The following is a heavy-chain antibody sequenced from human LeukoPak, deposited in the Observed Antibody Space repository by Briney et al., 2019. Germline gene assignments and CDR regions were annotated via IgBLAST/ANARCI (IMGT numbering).Heavy chain of an antibody. V-gene: IGHV1-2*02. CDR1: GYTFSDYY. J-gene: IGHJ4*02. Sequence: WASVKVSCKTSGYTFSDYYIHWIRQAPGQGLEWVGWINPNSGDTDYAQKFQGRVTVTRDTSISTAYMELGRLRSDDTAVYYCARCTGTIDYFDYWGQGTLVTVSS. CDR2: INPNSGDT. D-gene: IGHD1-7*01. CDR3: ARCTGTIDYFDY.